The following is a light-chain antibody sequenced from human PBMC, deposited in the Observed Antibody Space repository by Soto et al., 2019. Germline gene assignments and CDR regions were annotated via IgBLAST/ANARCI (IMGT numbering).Light chain of an antibody. CDR1: TGAVTSGHY. Sequence: QSVVTHEPSLTVSPGCTVTLTCGSSTGAVTSGHYPYWFQQKPGQAPKTLIYDTSNKHSWTPARFSGSLLGGKAALTLSGAQPEDEAEYYCLLSYSGAHWVFGGGTKVTVL. V-gene: IGLV7-46*01. CDR2: DTS. J-gene: IGLJ3*02. CDR3: LLSYSGAHWV.